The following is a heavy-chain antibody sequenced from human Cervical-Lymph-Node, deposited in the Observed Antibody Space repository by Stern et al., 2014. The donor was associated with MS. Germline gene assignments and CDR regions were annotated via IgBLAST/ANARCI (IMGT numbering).Heavy chain of an antibody. D-gene: IGHD4-17*01. CDR1: GYTFTGYY. CDR3: ARSLMTTVTTRFAFDI. V-gene: IGHV1-2*06. Sequence: QVQLVQAGAEVKKPGASVKVSCKASGYTFTGYYIHWVRQAPGQGLESMGRINPNSGGTSYAQKFQGRVTMTRDTSISTAYMELSRLRSDDTAVYYCARSLMTTVTTRFAFDIWGQGTMVTVSS. J-gene: IGHJ3*02. CDR2: INPNSGGT.